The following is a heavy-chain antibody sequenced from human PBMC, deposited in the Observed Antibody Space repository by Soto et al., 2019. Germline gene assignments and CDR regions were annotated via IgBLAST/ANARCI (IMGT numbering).Heavy chain of an antibody. CDR1: GDSVSSNSAA. CDR3: ARAPLVATYYYYYMDV. D-gene: IGHD5-12*01. J-gene: IGHJ6*03. Sequence: SQTLSLTCAISGDSVSSNSAAWNWIRQSPSRGLEWLGRTYYRSKWYNDYELSVKSRISITPDTSKNQFSLQLNSVTPEDTAVYYCARAPLVATYYYYYMDVWGKGTTVTVSS. CDR2: TYYRSKWYN. V-gene: IGHV6-1*01.